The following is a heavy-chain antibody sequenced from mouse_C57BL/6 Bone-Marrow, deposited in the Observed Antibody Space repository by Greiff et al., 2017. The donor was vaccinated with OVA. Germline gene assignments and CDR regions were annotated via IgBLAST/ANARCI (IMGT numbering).Heavy chain of an antibody. CDR1: GFNIKDDY. V-gene: IGHV14-4*01. Sequence: EVKLMESGAELVRPGASVKLSCTASGFNIKDDYMHWVKQRPEQGLEWIGWIDPENGDTEYASKFQGKATITADTSSNTAYLQLSSLTSEDTAVYYCTTSVITTVVAPYAMDYWGQGTSVTVSS. J-gene: IGHJ4*01. CDR3: TTSVITTVVAPYAMDY. CDR2: IDPENGDT. D-gene: IGHD1-1*01.